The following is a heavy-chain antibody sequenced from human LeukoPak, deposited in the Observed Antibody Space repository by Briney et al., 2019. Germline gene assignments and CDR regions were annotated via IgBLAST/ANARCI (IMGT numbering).Heavy chain of an antibody. J-gene: IGHJ3*02. V-gene: IGHV4-30-4*08. D-gene: IGHD1-26*01. CDR1: GGSISSGDYY. CDR2: IYYSGST. CDR3: ARVLVGGSYYEKWHAFDI. Sequence: NSSETLSLTCTLSGGSISSGDYYWSWLRQPPGKGLEWIGYIYYSGSTYYNPSLKRRVTISVDTSKNQFSLKLSSVTAADTAVYYCARVLVGGSYYEKWHAFDIWGQGTMVTVSS.